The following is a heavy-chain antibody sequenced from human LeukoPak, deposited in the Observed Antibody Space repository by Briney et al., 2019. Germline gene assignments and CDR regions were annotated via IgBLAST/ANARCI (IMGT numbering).Heavy chain of an antibody. CDR2: IHSGESP. V-gene: IGHV4-38-2*02. CDR3: ARRRYGSGRGGFDY. D-gene: IGHD3-10*01. Sequence: SETLSLTCSVSGYSISSGYFWGWIRQPPGKGLEWIGIIHSGESPYYSPSLESRISISIDTSKNQFSLKFNSVTAADTAVYYCARRRYGSGRGGFDYWGQGTLVTVSS. CDR1: GYSISSGYF. J-gene: IGHJ4*02.